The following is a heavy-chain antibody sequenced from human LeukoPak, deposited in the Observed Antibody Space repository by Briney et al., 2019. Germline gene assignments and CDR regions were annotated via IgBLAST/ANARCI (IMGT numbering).Heavy chain of an antibody. Sequence: GGSLRLSCAASGFTFRSYWMTWVRQAPGKGLEWVSGISWNSGSIGYADSVKGRFTISRDNSKNTLYLQMNSLRAEDTAVYYCATSSPMVRPDFDYWGQGTLVTVSS. CDR2: ISWNSGSI. CDR3: ATSSPMVRPDFDY. D-gene: IGHD3-10*01. J-gene: IGHJ4*02. V-gene: IGHV3-23*01. CDR1: GFTFRSYW.